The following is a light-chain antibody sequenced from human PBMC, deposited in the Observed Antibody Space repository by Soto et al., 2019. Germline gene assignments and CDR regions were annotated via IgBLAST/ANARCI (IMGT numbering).Light chain of an antibody. Sequence: EIVLTQSPVTLSSSPGERATLSCRASQSVSSSFAWYQQRPGQAPKLLIYDASNRATGIPARFSGSGSGTDFTLTISSLEPEDFAVYYCQQRRDWPITFGQGTRLEIK. CDR2: DAS. CDR3: QQRRDWPIT. CDR1: QSVSSS. V-gene: IGKV3-11*01. J-gene: IGKJ5*01.